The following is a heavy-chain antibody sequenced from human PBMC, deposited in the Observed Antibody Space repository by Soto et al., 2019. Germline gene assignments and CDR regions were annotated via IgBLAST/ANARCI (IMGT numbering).Heavy chain of an antibody. CDR3: ARGYCGYEPRNNCILNWMDP. CDR2: LLPIFGTT. Sequence: QVQLVQSGAEVKKPGSSVKVSCKASGVTLSDYPINWVRQAPGQGLEWMGGLLPIFGTTIYAQQFQGRLTITADESTNAAYMELSDLRPEVTAIFYCARGYCGYEPRNNCILNWMDPWGQGTLVTVSS. D-gene: IGHD2-21*01. CDR1: GVTLSDYP. J-gene: IGHJ5*02. V-gene: IGHV1-69*01.